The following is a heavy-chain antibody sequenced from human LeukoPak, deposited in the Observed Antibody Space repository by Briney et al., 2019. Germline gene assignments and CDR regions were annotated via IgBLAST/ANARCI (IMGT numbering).Heavy chain of an antibody. CDR2: ISYDGSNK. J-gene: IGHJ4*02. D-gene: IGHD4-17*01. CDR1: GFTFSSYG. V-gene: IGHV3-30*03. Sequence: GGSLRLSCAASGFTFSSYGMHWVRQAPGKGPEWVAVISYDGSNKYYADSVKGRFTISRDNSKNTLYLQVNSLRAEDTAVYYCARDRGKGAYADYWGQGTLVTVSS. CDR3: ARDRGKGAYADY.